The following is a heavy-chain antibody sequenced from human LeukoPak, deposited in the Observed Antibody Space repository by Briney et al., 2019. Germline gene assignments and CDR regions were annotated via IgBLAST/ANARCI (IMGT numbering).Heavy chain of an antibody. CDR3: ARDLEITMVRGVIPNFGY. CDR1: GFTFSSYS. D-gene: IGHD3-10*01. J-gene: IGHJ4*02. V-gene: IGHV3-48*04. CDR2: ISSSSSTI. Sequence: PGGSLRLSCAASGFTFSSYSMNWVRQAPGKGLEWVSYISSSSSTIYYADSVKGRFTISRDNAKNSLYLQMNSLRAEDTAVYYCARDLEITMVRGVIPNFGYWGQGTLVTVSS.